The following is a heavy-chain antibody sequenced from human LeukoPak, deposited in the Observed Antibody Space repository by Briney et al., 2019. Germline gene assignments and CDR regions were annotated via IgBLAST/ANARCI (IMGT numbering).Heavy chain of an antibody. Sequence: SETLSLTCTVSGGSISSSSYYWSWIRQPPGKGLEWIGYIYYSGSTNYNPSLKSRVTISVDTSKNQFSLKLSSVTAADTAVYYCARIGGYSTGYFDYWGQGTLVTVSS. V-gene: IGHV4-61*01. CDR1: GGSISSSSYY. CDR2: IYYSGST. J-gene: IGHJ4*02. D-gene: IGHD2-21*01. CDR3: ARIGGYSTGYFDY.